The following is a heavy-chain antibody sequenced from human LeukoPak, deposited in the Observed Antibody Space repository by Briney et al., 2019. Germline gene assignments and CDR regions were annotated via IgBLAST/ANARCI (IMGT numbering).Heavy chain of an antibody. J-gene: IGHJ3*02. CDR1: GFTFDDYA. CDR3: AMSLWFGDRDAFDI. CDR2: ISGDGGST. Sequence: GGSLRLSCAASGFTFDDYAMHWVRQAPGKGLEWVSLISGDGGSTYYADSVKGRFTISRDNSKNSLYLQMNCLRTEDTALYYCAMSLWFGDRDAFDIWGQGTMVTVSS. V-gene: IGHV3-43*02. D-gene: IGHD3-10*01.